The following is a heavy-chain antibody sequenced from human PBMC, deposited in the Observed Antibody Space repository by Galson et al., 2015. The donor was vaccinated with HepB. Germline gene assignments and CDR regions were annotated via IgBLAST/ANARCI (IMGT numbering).Heavy chain of an antibody. CDR2: IKSKTDGGTT. CDR1: GFTFSNAR. V-gene: IGHV3-15*01. J-gene: IGHJ4*02. Sequence: SLRLSCAASGFTFSNARMSWVRQAPGKGLEWVGRIKSKTDGGTTDYAAPVKGRFTISRDDSKNTLYLQMNSLKTEDTAVYYCTTDGHSGSYLFDYWGQGTLVTVSS. D-gene: IGHD1-26*01. CDR3: TTDGHSGSYLFDY.